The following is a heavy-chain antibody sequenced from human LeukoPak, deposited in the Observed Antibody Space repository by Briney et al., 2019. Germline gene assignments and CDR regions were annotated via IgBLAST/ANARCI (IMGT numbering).Heavy chain of an antibody. CDR1: GFTFSSYA. Sequence: GGSLRLSCAASGFTFSSYAMSWVRQAPGKGLEWVSAISGSGGSTYYADSVKGRFTISRDNSKNTLSLQMNSLRTEDTAVYYCAKDYSGYEFGYFYGMDVWGQGTTVTVSS. CDR3: AKDYSGYEFGYFYGMDV. J-gene: IGHJ6*02. D-gene: IGHD5-12*01. CDR2: ISGSGGST. V-gene: IGHV3-23*01.